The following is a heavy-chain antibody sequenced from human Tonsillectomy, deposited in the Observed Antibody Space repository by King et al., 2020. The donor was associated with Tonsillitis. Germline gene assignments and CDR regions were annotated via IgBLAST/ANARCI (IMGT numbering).Heavy chain of an antibody. J-gene: IGHJ3*01. CDR1: GFTFSKYA. V-gene: IGHV3-23*03. CDR2: IYCGGGSK. CDR3: AKDLLTTAGGDSFDF. D-gene: IGHD6-13*01. Sequence: VQLVESGGGLVQPGGSLRLSCAASGFTFSKYAMTWVRQAPGEGLEWGSVIYCGGGSKYYADSVKGRFTISRDNSRNTVYLQMSSLRADDTAVYYCAKDLLTTAGGDSFDFWGQGTMVTVSS.